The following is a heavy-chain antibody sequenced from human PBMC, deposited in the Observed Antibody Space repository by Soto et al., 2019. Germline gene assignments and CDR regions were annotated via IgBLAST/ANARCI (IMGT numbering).Heavy chain of an antibody. CDR1: GDSVSSNSAG. Sequence: QMQLQQSGPGLVKSSQTLSLTCVISGDSVSSNSAGWNWIRQSPARGLECLGRTYYKSKWNNDYALSVKSRITINPDTSKNQFSLHLYSVTPEDTAVYYCTGITWFRGMDVWGQGTPVTVSS. CDR3: TGITWFRGMDV. D-gene: IGHD3-10*01. CDR2: TYYKSKWNN. J-gene: IGHJ6*02. V-gene: IGHV6-1*01.